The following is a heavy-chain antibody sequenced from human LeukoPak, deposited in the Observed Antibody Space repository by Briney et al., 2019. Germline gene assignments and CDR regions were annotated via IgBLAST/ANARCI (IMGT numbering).Heavy chain of an antibody. D-gene: IGHD2-2*01. CDR3: ARSFYCSSTSCYNWFDP. J-gene: IGHJ5*02. CDR2: ISSNGGST. CDR1: GFTFSSYA. V-gene: IGHV3-64*01. Sequence: PGRSLRLSCAASGFTFSSYAMHWVRQAPGKGLEYVSAISSNGGSTYYANSVKGRFTISRDNSKNTLYLQMGSLRAEDMAVYYCARSFYCSSTSCYNWFDPWGQGTLVTVSS.